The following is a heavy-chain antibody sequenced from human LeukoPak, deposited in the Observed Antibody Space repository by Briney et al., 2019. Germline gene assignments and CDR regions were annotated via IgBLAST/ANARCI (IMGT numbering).Heavy chain of an antibody. Sequence: SETLSLTCTVSGGSISSSSYYWGWICQPPGKGLEWIGSIYYSGSTYYNPSLKSRVTISVDKSKNQFSLKLSSVTAADTAVYYCARTEPDSSGYCFDYWGQGTLVTVSS. CDR1: GGSISSSSYY. CDR3: ARTEPDSSGYCFDY. CDR2: IYYSGST. D-gene: IGHD3-22*01. J-gene: IGHJ4*02. V-gene: IGHV4-39*07.